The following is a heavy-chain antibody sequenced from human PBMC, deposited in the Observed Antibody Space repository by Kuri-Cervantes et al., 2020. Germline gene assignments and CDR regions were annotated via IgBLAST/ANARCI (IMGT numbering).Heavy chain of an antibody. D-gene: IGHD3-9*01. CDR3: ARAPRGAVYDILTGYPGYLDY. CDR2: IKQDGSEK. Sequence: GESLKISCAASGFTFSSYWMSWVRQAPGKGLEWVANIKQDGSEKYYVDSVKGRFTISRDNAKNSLYLQMNSLRAEDTAVYYWARAPRGAVYDILTGYPGYLDYWGQGTLVTVSS. V-gene: IGHV3-7*01. J-gene: IGHJ4*02. CDR1: GFTFSSYW.